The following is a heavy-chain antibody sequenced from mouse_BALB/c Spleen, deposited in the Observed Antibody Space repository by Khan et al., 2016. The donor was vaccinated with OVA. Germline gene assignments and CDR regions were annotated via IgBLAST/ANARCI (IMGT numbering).Heavy chain of an antibody. CDR3: TRTEIHYYGSYAMDY. J-gene: IGHJ4*01. CDR2: IDPEFGNT. D-gene: IGHD1-2*01. V-gene: IGHV14-3*02. Sequence: EVQLQESGAELVKPGASVKLSCTASGFNIKDTYIHWVKQRPEQGLEWIGRIDPEFGNTKYDPKFQDKATIIADTSSTTAYLHLSSLTSEDTAVYFCTRTEIHYYGSYAMDYWGQGTSVTVSS. CDR1: GFNIKDTY.